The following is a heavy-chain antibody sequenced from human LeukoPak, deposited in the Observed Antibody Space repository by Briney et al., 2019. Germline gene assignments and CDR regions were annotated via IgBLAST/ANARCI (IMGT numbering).Heavy chain of an antibody. J-gene: IGHJ3*02. V-gene: IGHV3-23*01. D-gene: IGHD2-2*01. CDR1: GFTFSSSA. CDR3: AKDPPAVVVPAAIGGDAFDI. CDR2: ISGSGGST. Sequence: GGSLRLSCAASGFTFSSSAMSWVRQAPGKGLEWVSAISGSGGSTYYADSVKGRFTISRDNSKNTLYLQMNSLRAEDTAVYYCAKDPPAVVVPAAIGGDAFDIWGQGTMVTVSS.